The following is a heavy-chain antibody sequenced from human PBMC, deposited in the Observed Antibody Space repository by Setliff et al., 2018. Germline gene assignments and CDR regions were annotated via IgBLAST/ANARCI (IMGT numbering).Heavy chain of an antibody. V-gene: IGHV3-23*01. CDR2: IFGSGANT. D-gene: IGHD3-3*01. CDR3: ARDSAERRQYYNFWSGLLDY. J-gene: IGHJ4*02. CDR1: GFTFSVYA. Sequence: PSETLSLSCSASGFTFSVYAMSCVRQAPGKGLEWVATIFGSGANTYYADSVKGRFTISRDNSKNTLYVQMNSLRAEDTAVYFCARDSAERRQYYNFWSGLLDYWGQGTLVTVSS.